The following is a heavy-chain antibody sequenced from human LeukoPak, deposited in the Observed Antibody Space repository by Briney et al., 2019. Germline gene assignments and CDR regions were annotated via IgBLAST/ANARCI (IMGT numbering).Heavy chain of an antibody. J-gene: IGHJ6*02. D-gene: IGHD6-6*01. Sequence: GGSLRLSCAASGFTVSSNYMSWVRQAPGKGLEWVSVIYSGGSTYYADSVKGRFTISRDNSKNTLYLQMNSLRAEDTAVYYCARGIAARPYYYGMDVWGQGTTVTVSS. CDR1: GFTVSSNY. V-gene: IGHV3-53*01. CDR3: ARGIAARPYYYGMDV. CDR2: IYSGGST.